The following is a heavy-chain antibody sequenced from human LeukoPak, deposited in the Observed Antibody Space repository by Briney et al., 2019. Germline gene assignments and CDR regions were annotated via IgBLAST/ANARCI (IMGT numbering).Heavy chain of an antibody. CDR3: ARGQGTVTTH. V-gene: IGHV4-34*01. Sequence: SETLSLTCADSRGSFSGSYSTWIRQPPRKGLEWIGEINHSGSANYNPSLMSRVTISLDTSKNHFSLNLSSVTAADTAVYYCARGQGTVTTHWGQGTLVTVSS. CDR2: INHSGSA. CDR1: RGSFSGSY. D-gene: IGHD4-11*01. J-gene: IGHJ4*02.